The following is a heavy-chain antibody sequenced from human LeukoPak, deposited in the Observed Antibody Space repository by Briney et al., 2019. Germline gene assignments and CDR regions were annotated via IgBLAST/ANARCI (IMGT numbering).Heavy chain of an antibody. J-gene: IGHJ3*02. CDR1: GYSFSSYW. Sequence: RGESLKISCKGSGYSFSSYWIGWVRQMPGKGLEWMGIIYPGDSDTRYSPSFQGQVTISADKSSSTAYLQWSSLKASDTAMYYCARPYYDSSGYKPDAFDIWGQGTMVTVSS. V-gene: IGHV5-51*01. D-gene: IGHD3-22*01. CDR3: ARPYYDSSGYKPDAFDI. CDR2: IYPGDSDT.